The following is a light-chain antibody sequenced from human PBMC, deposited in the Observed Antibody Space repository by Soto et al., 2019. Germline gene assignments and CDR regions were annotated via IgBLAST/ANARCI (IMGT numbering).Light chain of an antibody. V-gene: IGKV1-33*01. Sequence: DIPMTQSPSSLSASVGDRVTITCQASQDISNYLNWYQQKPGKAPKLLIYDASNLETGVPSRFSGSGSETDFTFTISSLQPEDIATYYCQQYDNLPVSCTFGQGTKLEIK. J-gene: IGKJ2*01. CDR2: DAS. CDR1: QDISNY. CDR3: QQYDNLPVSCT.